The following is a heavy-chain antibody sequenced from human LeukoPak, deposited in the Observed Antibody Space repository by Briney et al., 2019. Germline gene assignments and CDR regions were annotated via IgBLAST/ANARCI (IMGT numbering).Heavy chain of an antibody. J-gene: IGHJ4*02. D-gene: IGHD2/OR15-2a*01. CDR3: ARDEYRYFDY. V-gene: IGHV3-74*01. CDR2: INHDGSST. CDR1: GFTFTTFW. Sequence: GGSLRLSCATSGFTFTTFWMHWVRQAPGKGLVWVSRINHDGSSTNYADSVKGRFTISRDNAKNSLYLQMNSLRAEDTAVYYCARDEYRYFDYWGQGTLVTVSS.